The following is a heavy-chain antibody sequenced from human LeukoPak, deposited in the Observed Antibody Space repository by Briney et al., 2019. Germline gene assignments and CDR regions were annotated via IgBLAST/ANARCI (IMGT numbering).Heavy chain of an antibody. CDR2: FSGRGDTT. J-gene: IGHJ4*02. CDR1: GFTFSTFA. Sequence: GGSLRLSCAASGFTFSTFAMSWVRQAPGKGLEWVSAFSGRGDTTHYADSVKGRFTISRDISKNTLYLQMYNLGAEDTAVYYCTKESSGGRYSSTWYPQGWGQGTLVTVSS. D-gene: IGHD6-13*01. CDR3: TKESSGGRYSSTWYPQG. V-gene: IGHV3-23*01.